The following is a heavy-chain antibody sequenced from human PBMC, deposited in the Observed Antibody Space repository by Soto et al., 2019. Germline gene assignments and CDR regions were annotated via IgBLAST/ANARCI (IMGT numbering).Heavy chain of an antibody. CDR1: GYTFTSYG. J-gene: IGHJ6*02. Sequence: QVQLVQSGAEVKKPGATVKVSCKASGYTFTSYGISWVRQAPGQGLEWMGWISAYNDNTNYAQKLQGRVTMTTDTSTSTAYMELRSLRSDDTAVYYCARQVQDSSSWYPLVDYYYYYGMDVCGQGTTVTVSS. CDR3: ARQVQDSSSWYPLVDYYYYYGMDV. CDR2: ISAYNDNT. V-gene: IGHV1-18*01. D-gene: IGHD6-13*01.